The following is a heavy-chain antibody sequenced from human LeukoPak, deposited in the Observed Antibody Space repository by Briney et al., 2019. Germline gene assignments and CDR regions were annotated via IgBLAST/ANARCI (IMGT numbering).Heavy chain of an antibody. CDR2: ISSSSSSI. D-gene: IGHD5-18*01. CDR1: GFTFSSYT. J-gene: IGHJ4*02. V-gene: IGHV3-21*01. Sequence: GGSLRLSCAASGFTFSSYTMNWVRQAPGKGLEWVSSISSSSSSIYYADSVKGRFTISRDNAKNSLYLQMNSLRAEDTAVYYCARASGDIVETATMGSYWGQGTLVTVSS. CDR3: ARASGDIVETATMGSY.